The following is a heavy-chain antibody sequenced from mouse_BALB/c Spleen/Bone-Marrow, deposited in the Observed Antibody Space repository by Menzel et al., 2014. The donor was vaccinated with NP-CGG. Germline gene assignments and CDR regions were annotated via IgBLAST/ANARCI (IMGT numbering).Heavy chain of an antibody. CDR2: ISSGGSYT. CDR1: RFIFSNYA. V-gene: IGHV5-9-3*01. D-gene: IGHD4-1*01. J-gene: IGHJ2*01. Sequence: EVKLMESGGGLVKPGGSLKLSCAASRFIFSNYAMSWVRQTPEKRLEWVATISSGGSYTYYPDSVKGRFTISRDNAQNTLYLQMSSLRSEDTAMYFCARQENWALDYWGQGTTLTVSS. CDR3: ARQENWALDY.